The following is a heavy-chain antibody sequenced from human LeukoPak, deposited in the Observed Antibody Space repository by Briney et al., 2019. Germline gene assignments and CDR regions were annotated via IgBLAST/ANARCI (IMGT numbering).Heavy chain of an antibody. Sequence: GRSLRLSCAASGFTFSSYGMNWVRQAPGKGLEWVSSISSSRNYIYYADSVRGRFTISRDNAKNSPYLQMKSLRAEDTAVYYCARVTYFDSSGYSHWGQGTLVTVSS. D-gene: IGHD3-22*01. CDR3: ARVTYFDSSGYSH. CDR1: GFTFSSYG. J-gene: IGHJ4*02. CDR2: ISSSRNYI. V-gene: IGHV3-21*01.